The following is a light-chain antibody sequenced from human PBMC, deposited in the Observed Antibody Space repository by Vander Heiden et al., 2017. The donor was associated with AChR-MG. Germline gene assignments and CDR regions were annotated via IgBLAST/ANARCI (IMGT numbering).Light chain of an antibody. Sequence: QSVLTQPPPASGTPGQRVTIPCSGNSSNVRRNYGYGYQQLPGTAPKLLIYRNNQRPSGVPDRFSGSKSGTSVSLAISGLRSEDEADYYCAAWDDSVSGRYVFGSGTKVTVL. V-gene: IGLV1-47*01. J-gene: IGLJ1*01. CDR2: RNN. CDR1: SSNVRRNY. CDR3: AAWDDSVSGRYV.